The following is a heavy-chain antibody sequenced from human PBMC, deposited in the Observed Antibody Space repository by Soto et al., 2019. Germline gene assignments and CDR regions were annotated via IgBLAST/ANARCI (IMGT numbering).Heavy chain of an antibody. D-gene: IGHD6-19*01. CDR2: ISAYNGNT. V-gene: IGHV1-18*01. J-gene: IGHJ6*02. Sequence: QVQLVQSGAEVKKPGASVKVSCRASGYTFTSYVISWVRQAPAQGLEWTGWISAYNGNTNFAQKLQGRVTMTTDTSTSTAYMELRSLRSDDTAVYYCARVVATVAGPYGMDVWGQGTTVTVSS. CDR1: GYTFTSYV. CDR3: ARVVATVAGPYGMDV.